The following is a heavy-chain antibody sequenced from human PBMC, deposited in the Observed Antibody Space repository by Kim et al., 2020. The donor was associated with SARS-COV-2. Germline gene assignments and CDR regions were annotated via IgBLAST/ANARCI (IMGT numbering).Heavy chain of an antibody. CDR1: GFTFSSYA. J-gene: IGHJ3*02. CDR3: ARDKYCSSTSCFYHAFDI. Sequence: GGSLRLSCAASGFTFSSYAMHWVRQAPGKGLEWVAVISYDGSNKYYADSVKGRFTISRDNSKNTLYLQMNSLRAEDTAVYYCARDKYCSSTSCFYHAFDIWGQGTMVTVSS. CDR2: ISYDGSNK. V-gene: IGHV3-30-3*01. D-gene: IGHD2-2*01.